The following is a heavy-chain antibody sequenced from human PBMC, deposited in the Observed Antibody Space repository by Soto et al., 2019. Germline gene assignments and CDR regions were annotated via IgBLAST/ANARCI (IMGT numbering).Heavy chain of an antibody. CDR2: ITSSGSSI. D-gene: IGHD6-6*01. Sequence: GGSLRLSCAASGFTFSDYYMSWIRQAPGKGLEWVSYITSSGSSIYYADSVKGRFTISRDNAKNSLYLQMNGLRAEDTAVYYCARDKGQLVPADGYWGQGTLVTVSS. J-gene: IGHJ4*02. CDR1: GFTFSDYY. CDR3: ARDKGQLVPADGY. V-gene: IGHV3-11*01.